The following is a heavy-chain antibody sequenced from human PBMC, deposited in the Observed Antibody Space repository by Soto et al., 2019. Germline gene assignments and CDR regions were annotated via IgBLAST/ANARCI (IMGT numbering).Heavy chain of an antibody. CDR3: ARAGSPFDSDSSGYWGFDH. CDR1: GFAVSNNY. J-gene: IGHJ4*02. Sequence: GGSLRLSCVASGFAVSNNYMNWVRQAPGKGLEWVSVVYSGGTTYYADSVRGRFTVSRDDSKNTLFLQMSSLRAEDTAVYYCARAGSPFDSDSSGYWGFDHWGQGTLVPVSS. V-gene: IGHV3-53*01. D-gene: IGHD3-22*01. CDR2: VYSGGTT.